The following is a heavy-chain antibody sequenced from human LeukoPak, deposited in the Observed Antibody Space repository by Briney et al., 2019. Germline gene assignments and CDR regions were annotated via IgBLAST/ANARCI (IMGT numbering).Heavy chain of an antibody. J-gene: IGHJ4*02. CDR1: GYTFTGYY. D-gene: IGHD5-18*01. CDR3: AIGGYSYGCYFDY. CDR2: INPNSGGT. Sequence: GASVKVSCTASGYTFTGYYMHWVRQAPGQGLEWMGRINPNSGGTNYAQRFQGRVTMTRDTSISTAYMELSRLRSDDTAVYYCAIGGYSYGCYFDYWGQGTLVTVSS. V-gene: IGHV1-2*06.